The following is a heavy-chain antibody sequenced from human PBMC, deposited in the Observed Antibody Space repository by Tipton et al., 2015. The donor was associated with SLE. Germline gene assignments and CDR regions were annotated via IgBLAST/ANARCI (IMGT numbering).Heavy chain of an antibody. CDR1: RFTFSTYA. D-gene: IGHD2-15*01. CDR3: ARDGYCSGVNCFPGAYFDY. V-gene: IGHV3-30*04. CDR2: ISYDGTTE. Sequence: SLRLSCAASRFTFSTYAMYWVRQAPGKGLEWVAAISYDGTTESYADSVKGRFTISRDNSKNTLYLQMNSLRAEDTAVYYCARDGYCSGVNCFPGAYFDYWGQGALVTVSS. J-gene: IGHJ4*02.